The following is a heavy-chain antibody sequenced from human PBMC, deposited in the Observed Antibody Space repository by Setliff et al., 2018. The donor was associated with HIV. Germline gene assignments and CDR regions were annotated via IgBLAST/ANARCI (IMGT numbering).Heavy chain of an antibody. CDR3: TRVPINSYYYMDV. CDR2: IRSKTYGGTI. J-gene: IGHJ6*03. V-gene: IGHV3-49*03. Sequence: LSLTCAVYGGSFSGYFWAWIRQPPGKGLEWVGFIRSKTYGGTIKYAASVKGRFTISRDDSKNIAYLQMNSLKIEDTAVYYCTRVPINSYYYMDVWGKGTTVTVSS. D-gene: IGHD2-21*01. CDR1: GGSFSGYF.